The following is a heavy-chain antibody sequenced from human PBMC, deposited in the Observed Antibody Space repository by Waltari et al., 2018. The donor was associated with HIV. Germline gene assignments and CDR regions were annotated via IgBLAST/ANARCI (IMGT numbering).Heavy chain of an antibody. CDR1: GYTFTSSG. D-gene: IGHD3-16*01. CDR3: ARDPPLRLGEFDAFDI. J-gene: IGHJ3*02. V-gene: IGHV1-18*01. CDR2: ISAYNGNT. Sequence: QVQLVQSGAEVKKPGASVKVPCKASGYTFTSSGISWVRQAPRQVLEWMGWISAYNGNTNYAQKLQGRVTMTTDTSTSTAYMELRSLRSDDTAVYYCARDPPLRLGEFDAFDIWGQGTMVTVSS.